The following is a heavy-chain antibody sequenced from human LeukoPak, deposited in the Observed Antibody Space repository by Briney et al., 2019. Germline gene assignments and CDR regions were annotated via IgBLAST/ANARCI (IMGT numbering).Heavy chain of an antibody. CDR2: INHSGST. Sequence: SETLSLTCAVYGGSLSGYYWSWIRQPPGKGLEWIGEINHSGSTNYNPSLKSRVTISVDTSKNQFSLKLSSVTAADTAVYYCARASSYYYDSSGYYQDYWGQGTLVTVSS. CDR3: ARASSYYYDSSGYYQDY. V-gene: IGHV4-34*01. D-gene: IGHD3-22*01. CDR1: GGSLSGYY. J-gene: IGHJ4*02.